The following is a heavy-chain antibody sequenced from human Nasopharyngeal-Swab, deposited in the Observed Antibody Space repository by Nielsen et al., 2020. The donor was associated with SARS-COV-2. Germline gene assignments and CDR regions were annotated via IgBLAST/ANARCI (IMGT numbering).Heavy chain of an antibody. CDR2: ISGGGGST. CDR3: ARFPRYDLYSFQSEYFQN. J-gene: IGHJ1*01. D-gene: IGHD3-3*01. Sequence: GESLKISCAASGFTFRSYAMGWVRQAPGTGLEWVSGISGGGGSTYYADSVKGRFTISRDNYNSKNTVDLQMNSLRAEDTAVYYCARFPRYDLYSFQSEYFQNWGQGTLVTVSS. CDR1: GFTFRSYA. V-gene: IGHV3-23*01.